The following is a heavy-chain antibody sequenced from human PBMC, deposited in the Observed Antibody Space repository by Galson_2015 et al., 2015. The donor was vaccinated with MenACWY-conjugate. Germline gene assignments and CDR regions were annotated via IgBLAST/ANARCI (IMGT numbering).Heavy chain of an antibody. J-gene: IGHJ6*03. CDR2: IYYSGST. CDR3: ARGQPYSSSSYYYYYSYMDA. Sequence: SETLSLTCSVSGASISTDYWSWIRQPPGKGLEWIGYIYYSGSTNYNPSLKSRVTISVDTSKNQFSLKLSSVTAADTAVYYCARGQPYSSSSYYYYYSYMDAWGKGTTVTAPS. CDR1: GASISTDY. D-gene: IGHD6-6*01. V-gene: IGHV4-59*01.